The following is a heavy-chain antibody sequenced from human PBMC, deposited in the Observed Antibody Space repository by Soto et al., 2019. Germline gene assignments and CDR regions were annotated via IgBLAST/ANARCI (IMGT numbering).Heavy chain of an antibody. D-gene: IGHD5-18*01. CDR3: AKGGSGDSYA. CDR2: INTDGSTT. Sequence: GGSLRLSCAASGFNLSSYWMHWVRQGPGKGLMWVSRINTDGSTTSYADSVKGRFTISRDNAKNTLYLQMNSLRAEDTAVYYCAKGGSGDSYAWGQGTLVTVSS. V-gene: IGHV3-74*01. J-gene: IGHJ5*01. CDR1: GFNLSSYW.